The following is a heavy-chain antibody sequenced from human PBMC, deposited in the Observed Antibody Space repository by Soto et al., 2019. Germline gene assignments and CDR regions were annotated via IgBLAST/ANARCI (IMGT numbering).Heavy chain of an antibody. V-gene: IGHV1-18*01. CDR1: GYDFTTYG. Sequence: QVHLVQSGGEVKNPGASVKVSCKGSGYDFTTYGITWVRQAPGQGLEWMAWISAHNGNTNYAPNLQGRVTVTRDTSTSTAYIELRSLRSDDTAVYYCARGRYGDYWGQGALVTVSS. CDR2: ISAHNGNT. J-gene: IGHJ4*02. CDR3: ARGRYGDY. D-gene: IGHD1-1*01.